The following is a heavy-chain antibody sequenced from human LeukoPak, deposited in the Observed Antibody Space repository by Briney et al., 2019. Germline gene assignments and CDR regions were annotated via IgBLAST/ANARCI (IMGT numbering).Heavy chain of an antibody. Sequence: ASVKVSCKTSGYSENFYGITWVRQAPGQGLEWMGWINPNSGGTNYAQKFQGRVTMTRDTSISTAYMELSRLRSDDTAVYYCARRHSTGDTGFDYWGQGTLVTVSS. CDR2: INPNSGGT. V-gene: IGHV1-2*02. CDR1: GYSENFYG. CDR3: ARRHSTGDTGFDY. J-gene: IGHJ4*02. D-gene: IGHD5-18*01.